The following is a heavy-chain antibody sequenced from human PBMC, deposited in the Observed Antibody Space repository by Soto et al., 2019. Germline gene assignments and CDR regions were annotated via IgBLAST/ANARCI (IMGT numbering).Heavy chain of an antibody. D-gene: IGHD2-8*01. Sequence: ASVKVSCKASGYSFTDYHIHWVRQAPGQGLEWLGRINPKSGGTSTAQKFQGWVTMPTDTSISTASMELTRLTSDDTAIYYCARGDSTDCSNGVCSFFYNHDMDVWGQGTTVTVSS. CDR3: ARGDSTDCSNGVCSFFYNHDMDV. J-gene: IGHJ6*02. V-gene: IGHV1-2*04. CDR1: GYSFTDYH. CDR2: INPKSGGT.